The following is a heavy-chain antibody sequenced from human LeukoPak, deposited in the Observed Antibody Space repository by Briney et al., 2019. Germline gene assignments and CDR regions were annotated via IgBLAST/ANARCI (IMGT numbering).Heavy chain of an antibody. D-gene: IGHD3-3*01. CDR1: VDTFTGYY. J-gene: IGHJ4*02. V-gene: IGHV1-2*02. CDR2: INPNSGGT. CDR3: ARDENDFWSGNFDY. Sequence: ASVKVSCKQSVDTFTGYYMHWVRQAPGQGLEWMGWINPNSGGTNYAQKFQGRVTMTRDTSISTAYMELSRLRSDDTAVYYCARDENDFWSGNFDYWGQGTLVTVSS.